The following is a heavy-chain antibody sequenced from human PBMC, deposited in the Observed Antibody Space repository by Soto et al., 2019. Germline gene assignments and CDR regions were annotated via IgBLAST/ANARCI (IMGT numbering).Heavy chain of an antibody. CDR2: IGGSGAGT. J-gene: IGHJ5*02. D-gene: IGHD1-1*01. CDR3: AKDWVGTANNWFDP. Sequence: EVQLLESGGGLVQPGGSLRLSCAASGFPFSSYAMSWVRQAPGKGLEWVSGIGGSGAGTYYADSVKGRFTISRDNSRDTLYLQMNSLRAEDTAVYYCAKDWVGTANNWFDPRVQGTLVTVSS. V-gene: IGHV3-23*01. CDR1: GFPFSSYA.